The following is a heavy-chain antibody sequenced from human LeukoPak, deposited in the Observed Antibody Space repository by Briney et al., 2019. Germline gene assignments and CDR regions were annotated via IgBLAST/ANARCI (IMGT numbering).Heavy chain of an antibody. D-gene: IGHD3-22*01. CDR1: GFTFSDYY. CDR3: ARPYYYDSSGTSNWFDP. V-gene: IGHV3-11*04. Sequence: GGSLRLSCAASGFTFSDYYISWIRQAPGKGLEWVSYISSSGSTIYYADSVKGRFTISRDDAKNSLYLQMNSLRAEDTAVYYCARPYYYDSSGTSNWFDPWGQGTLVTVSP. J-gene: IGHJ5*02. CDR2: ISSSGSTI.